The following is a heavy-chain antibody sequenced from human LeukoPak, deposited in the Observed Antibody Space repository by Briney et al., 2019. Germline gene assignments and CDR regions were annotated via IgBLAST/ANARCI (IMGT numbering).Heavy chain of an antibody. CDR1: GVSITSSDYH. Sequence: SETLSLTCTVSGVSITSSDYHWGWIRQPPGKGLEWIGSIYYSGTTYYNPSLKSRVTISVDTSKKQFSLKLSSMTAADTAVYYCARHLLRDSSPTRVDYWGQGTLVTVSS. J-gene: IGHJ4*02. D-gene: IGHD6-19*01. V-gene: IGHV4-39*01. CDR3: ARHLLRDSSPTRVDY. CDR2: IYYSGTT.